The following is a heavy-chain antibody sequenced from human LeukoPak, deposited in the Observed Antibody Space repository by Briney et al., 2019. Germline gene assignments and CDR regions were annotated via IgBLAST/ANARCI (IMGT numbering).Heavy chain of an antibody. CDR2: ICPSGGEI. Sequence: GGSLRLSCAASGFTFSSYAMSWVRQPPRKGLEWVSSICPSGGEIHYADSVRGRFTISRDNSKSTLSLQMNSLRAEDTAIYYCATYRQVLLPFESWGQGTLVTVSS. D-gene: IGHD2-8*02. CDR1: GFTFSSYA. V-gene: IGHV3-23*01. CDR3: ATYRQVLLPFES. J-gene: IGHJ4*02.